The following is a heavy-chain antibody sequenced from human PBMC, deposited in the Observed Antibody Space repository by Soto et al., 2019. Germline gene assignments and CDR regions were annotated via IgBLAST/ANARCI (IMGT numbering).Heavy chain of an antibody. Sequence: PGGSLRLSCAASGFTFSSYGMHWVRQAPGKGLEWVAVIWYDGSNKYYADSVKGRFTISRDNSKNTLYLQINSLRAEDTAIYYCAKDRSRYCSGGSCSSVRYFDLWGRGTLVTVSS. D-gene: IGHD2-15*01. CDR3: AKDRSRYCSGGSCSSVRYFDL. V-gene: IGHV3-33*06. CDR2: IWYDGSNK. J-gene: IGHJ2*01. CDR1: GFTFSSYG.